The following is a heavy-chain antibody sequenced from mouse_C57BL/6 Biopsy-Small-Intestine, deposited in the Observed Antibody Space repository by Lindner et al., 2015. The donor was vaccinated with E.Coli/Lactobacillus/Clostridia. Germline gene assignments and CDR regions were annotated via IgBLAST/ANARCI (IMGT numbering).Heavy chain of an antibody. V-gene: IGHV5-4*01. CDR3: ARGGLYYYGSSPWYFDV. Sequence: VQLQESGGGLVKPGGSLKLSCAASGFTFSSYAMSWVRQTPEKRLEWVATISDGGSYTYYPDNVKGRFTISRDNAKNNLYLQMSHLKSEDTAMYYCARGGLYYYGSSPWYFDVWGTGTTVTVSS. CDR2: ISDGGSYT. D-gene: IGHD1-1*01. J-gene: IGHJ1*03. CDR1: GFTFSSYA.